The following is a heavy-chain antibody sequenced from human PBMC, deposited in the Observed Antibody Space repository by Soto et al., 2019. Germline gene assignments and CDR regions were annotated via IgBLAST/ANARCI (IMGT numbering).Heavy chain of an antibody. CDR2: IYYSGIT. Sequence: SETLSLTCTVSGGSISSSSYYGVWIRQPPGKVLEWIGSIYYSGITYYNPSLKSRVTISVDTSKNQFSLKLSSVTAADTAVYYCARQGSRSSRYYFDYWGQGTLVTVSS. CDR1: GGSISSSSYY. D-gene: IGHD6-6*01. CDR3: ARQGSRSSRYYFDY. J-gene: IGHJ4*02. V-gene: IGHV4-39*01.